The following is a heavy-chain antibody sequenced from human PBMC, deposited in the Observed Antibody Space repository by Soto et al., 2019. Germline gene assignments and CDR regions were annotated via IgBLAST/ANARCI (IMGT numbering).Heavy chain of an antibody. Sequence: PSETLSLTCTVSGGSIRSTYYWGWIRQPPGKALEWIGSIYYTGSTYYNPSLKSRVTISVDTSKSQFSLRLNSVTAADTAVYYCARDLWGYCGTDCYPLDVWGQGTTVTVSS. CDR3: ARDLWGYCGTDCYPLDV. CDR2: IYYTGST. J-gene: IGHJ6*02. V-gene: IGHV4-39*07. D-gene: IGHD2-21*02. CDR1: GGSIRSTYY.